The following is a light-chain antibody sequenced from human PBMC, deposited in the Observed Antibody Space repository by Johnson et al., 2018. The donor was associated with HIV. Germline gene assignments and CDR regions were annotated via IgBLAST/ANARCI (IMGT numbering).Light chain of an antibody. V-gene: IGLV1-51*01. CDR3: GTWDSSLSDYV. J-gene: IGLJ1*01. CDR2: DNN. Sequence: QAVLTQPPSVSAAPGQKVIISCSGGSSDIGNNYASWYQQVPGTAPKLLIYDNNKRPSGIPDRFSASKSATSAALGITGLQTGDEADYYCGTWDSSLSDYVVGTGTKVTVL. CDR1: SSDIGNNY.